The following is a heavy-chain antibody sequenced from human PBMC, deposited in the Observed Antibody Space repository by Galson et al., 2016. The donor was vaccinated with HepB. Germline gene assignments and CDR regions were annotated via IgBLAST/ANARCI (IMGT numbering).Heavy chain of an antibody. D-gene: IGHD1-26*01. Sequence: SLRLSCAASGFTFSSSGMHWVRQAPGKGLEWVALISYDGSKKYYADSVKGRFARSRDNSKNTLNLQMNSLRVEDTAVYYCAREAGGSYYAYWYFERWGRGTLVTVSS. CDR1: GFTFSSSG. V-gene: IGHV3-30*19. CDR2: ISYDGSKK. J-gene: IGHJ2*01. CDR3: AREAGGSYYAYWYFER.